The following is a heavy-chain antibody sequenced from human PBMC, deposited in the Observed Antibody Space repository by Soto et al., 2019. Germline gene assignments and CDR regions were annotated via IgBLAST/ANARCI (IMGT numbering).Heavy chain of an antibody. D-gene: IGHD2-2*01. CDR2: ISYDGSNK. V-gene: IGHV3-30*18. CDR1: GFTFSSYG. J-gene: IGHJ4*02. CDR3: AKEATLGFYCSSTSCYFDY. Sequence: GGSLRLSCAASGFTFSSYGMHWVRQAPGKGLEWVAVISYDGSNKYYADSVKGRFTISRDNSKNTLYLQMNSLRAEDTAVYYCAKEATLGFYCSSTSCYFDYWGQGTLVTVS.